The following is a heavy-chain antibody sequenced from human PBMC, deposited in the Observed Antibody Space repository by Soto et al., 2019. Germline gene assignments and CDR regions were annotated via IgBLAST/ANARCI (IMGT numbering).Heavy chain of an antibody. CDR3: ARLRRSGSYLDL. CDR2: IYFSGST. D-gene: IGHD1-26*01. V-gene: IGHV4-39*01. Sequence: SETLSLTCNVSGGAISGRSNYWGWIRQPPGKGLEYIGSIYFSGSTIYNPSLRSRVTVSVDTPNNHFSLKLYSVTSADTAVYYCARLRRSGSYLDLWGQGTLVTVSS. CDR1: GGAISGRSNY. J-gene: IGHJ4*02.